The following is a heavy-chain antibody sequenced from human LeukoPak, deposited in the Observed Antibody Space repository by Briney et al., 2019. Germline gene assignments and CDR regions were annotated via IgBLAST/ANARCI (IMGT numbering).Heavy chain of an antibody. D-gene: IGHD5-24*01. CDR2: INPNSGGT. Sequence: ASVKVSCKASGYTFTGYYMHWVRQAPGQGLEWMGWINPNSGGTNYAQKFQGWVTMTRDTSISTAYMELSKLRSDDTAVYYCASSGEMATASLDYWGQGTLVTVSS. CDR3: ASSGEMATASLDY. V-gene: IGHV1-2*04. CDR1: GYTFTGYY. J-gene: IGHJ4*02.